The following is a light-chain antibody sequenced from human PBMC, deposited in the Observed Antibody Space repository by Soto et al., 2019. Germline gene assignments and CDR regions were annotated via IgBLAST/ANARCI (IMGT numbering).Light chain of an antibody. CDR2: GAS. CDR1: QSVSSSY. Sequence: EIVLTQSPGTLSLSLGERATLSCRASQSVSSSYLAWYQQKPGQAPRLLIYGASSRATGIPDRFSGSGSGTDFTLTISRLEPEDFAVYYCQQYGSSGRFGGGTKVEIK. J-gene: IGKJ4*01. V-gene: IGKV3-20*01. CDR3: QQYGSSGR.